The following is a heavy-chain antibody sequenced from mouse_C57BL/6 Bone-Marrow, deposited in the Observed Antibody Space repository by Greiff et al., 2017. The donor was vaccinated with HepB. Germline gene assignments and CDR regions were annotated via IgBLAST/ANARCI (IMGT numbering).Heavy chain of an antibody. CDR2: IDPETCGT. CDR1: GYTFTDYE. V-gene: IGHV1-23*01. D-gene: IGHD2-10*02. CDR3: TRSGYGNPLY. J-gene: IGHJ2*01. Sequence: VKLQQSGAELVRPGASVKLSCKASGYTFTDYEMHCVKRKPVHGLEWIGAIDPETCGTAYNQKFKGKATLTAAKSSSTAYMELRSLKSEDSAVYYCTRSGYGNPLYWGQGTTLTVSS.